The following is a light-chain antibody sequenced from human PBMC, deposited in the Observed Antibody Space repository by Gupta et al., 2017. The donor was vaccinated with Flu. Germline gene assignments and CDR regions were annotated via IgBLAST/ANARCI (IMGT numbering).Light chain of an antibody. J-gene: IGLJ2*01. V-gene: IGLV3-25*03. CDR2: KDT. CDR3: QSADNSGTYVV. Sequence: SYELTQPPSVSVSPGQTATITCSGNTLSTQYTYWYQQKPGQAPLLVIFKDTERPSGIPERFSGSNSGTTVTLTISGVQAEDEAAYYCQSADNSGTYVVFGGWTKLTV. CDR1: TLSTQY.